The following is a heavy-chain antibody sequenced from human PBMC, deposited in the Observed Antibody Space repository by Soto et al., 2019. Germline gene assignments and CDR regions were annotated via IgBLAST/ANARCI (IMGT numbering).Heavy chain of an antibody. CDR1: GFTFNSYW. Sequence: EVQLVESGGGLVQPGGSLRLSCVASGFTFNSYWMSWVRQAPGKGLEWVASIKQDGSEKYYVDSVKGRFTISRDNAKNSLYLQMNSLRDEDTAVYYCARDPPDYNNYAAGGDDWGQGTLVSVSS. V-gene: IGHV3-7*01. CDR2: IKQDGSEK. D-gene: IGHD4-4*01. J-gene: IGHJ4*02. CDR3: ARDPPDYNNYAAGGDD.